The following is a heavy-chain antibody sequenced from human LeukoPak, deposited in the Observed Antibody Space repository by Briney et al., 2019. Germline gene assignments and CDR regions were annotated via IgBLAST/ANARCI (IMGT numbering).Heavy chain of an antibody. Sequence: PGGSLRLSCAASGFTFSDYYMSWIRQAPGKGLEWVSYISSSGDTIYYAGSMKGRFTVSRDNAKSSLYLLMNSLRAEDTAVYYCARDPHPYLYTPVPPGGFDYWGQGTLVTVSS. CDR2: ISSSGDTI. V-gene: IGHV3-11*01. J-gene: IGHJ4*02. D-gene: IGHD1-14*01. CDR3: ARDPHPYLYTPVPPGGFDY. CDR1: GFTFSDYY.